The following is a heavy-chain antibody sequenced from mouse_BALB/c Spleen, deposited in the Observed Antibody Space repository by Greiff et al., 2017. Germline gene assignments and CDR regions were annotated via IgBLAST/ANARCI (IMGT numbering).Heavy chain of an antibody. CDR3: ASRIYPLYAMDY. CDR1: GYTFTDYV. Sequence: VKLMESGPELVKPGASVKMSCKASGYTFTDYVISWVKQRTGQGLEWIGEIYPGSGSTYYNEKFKGKATLTADKSSNTAYMQLSSLTSEDSAVYFCASRIYPLYAMDYWGQGTSVTVSS. V-gene: IGHV1-77*01. CDR2: IYPGSGST. D-gene: IGHD2-1*01. J-gene: IGHJ4*01.